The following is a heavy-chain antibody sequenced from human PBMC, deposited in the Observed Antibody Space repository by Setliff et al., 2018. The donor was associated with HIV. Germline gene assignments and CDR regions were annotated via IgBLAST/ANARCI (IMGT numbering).Heavy chain of an antibody. CDR1: GFSFSSYS. CDR3: ARALTIFGVVTPDPPDY. CDR2: ISGSSSYI. Sequence: GASLKISCAASGFSFSSYSMNWVRQAPGKGLEWVSCISGSSSYIYYADSVKGRFTISRDNAKNSLYLQMNSLRAEDTAVYYCARALTIFGVVTPDPPDYWGQGTLVTVSS. D-gene: IGHD3-3*01. J-gene: IGHJ4*02. V-gene: IGHV3-21*01.